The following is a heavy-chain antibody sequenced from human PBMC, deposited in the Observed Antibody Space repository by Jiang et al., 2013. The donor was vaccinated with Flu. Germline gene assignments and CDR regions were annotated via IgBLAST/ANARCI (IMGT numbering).Heavy chain of an antibody. D-gene: IGHD6-19*01. Sequence: QLLESGGGLVQPGGSLRLSCAASGFTFNNFWMSWVRQAPGKGLEWVANIKQDGSEKNYVDSVKGRFTISRDNVKNSLYLQVSSLRAEDTAVYYCARHRGSSGFDFWGQGTLVTVSS. J-gene: IGHJ4*02. V-gene: IGHV3-7*03. CDR1: GFTFNNFW. CDR3: ARHRGSSGFDF. CDR2: IKQDGSEK.